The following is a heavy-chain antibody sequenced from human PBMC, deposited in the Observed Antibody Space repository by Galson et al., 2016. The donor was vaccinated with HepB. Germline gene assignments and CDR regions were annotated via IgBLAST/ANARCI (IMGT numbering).Heavy chain of an antibody. V-gene: IGHV1-46*01. CDR3: TRERGSHGFDY. CDR2: INPIAGTT. CDR1: GYTFIIYY. Sequence: SVKVSCKASGYTFIIYYIHWVRQAPGQGLEWMGIINPIAGTTTYEQRFQGRLTLTRDTSTSTVYMDLSSLTSEDTAVYYCTRERGSHGFDYWSQGILVTVSS. J-gene: IGHJ4*02. D-gene: IGHD3-16*01.